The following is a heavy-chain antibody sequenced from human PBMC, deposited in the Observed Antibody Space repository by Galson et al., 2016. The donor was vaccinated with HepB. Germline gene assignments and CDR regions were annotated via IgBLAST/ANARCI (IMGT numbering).Heavy chain of an antibody. V-gene: IGHV3-23*01. CDR1: GFTFNDYA. Sequence: SLRLSCAASGFTFNDYAISWVRQAPGKGLDWVSAISGRGDTTYYSDSVKGRFTISRDNSKNTLSLQMNSLRVEDTAVYYCPRERGWSQQINFFDYWGQGTLVTVSS. CDR2: ISGRGDTT. CDR3: PRERGWSQQINFFDY. D-gene: IGHD6-19*01. J-gene: IGHJ4*02.